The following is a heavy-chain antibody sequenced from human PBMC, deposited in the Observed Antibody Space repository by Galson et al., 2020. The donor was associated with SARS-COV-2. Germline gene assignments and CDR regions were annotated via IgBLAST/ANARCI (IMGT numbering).Heavy chain of an antibody. Sequence: GESLKISCATSGFSFSSYGMHWVRQAPGKGLEWEAVIWYDGSNKYYADSVKGRFTISRDNSKNTLYLQMNSLRAEDTAVYYCAREGRDSTSWYAYRTIYAFDIWGQGTMVTVSS. CDR1: GFSFSSYG. CDR2: IWYDGSNK. J-gene: IGHJ3*02. V-gene: IGHV3-33*01. D-gene: IGHD6-13*01. CDR3: AREGRDSTSWYAYRTIYAFDI.